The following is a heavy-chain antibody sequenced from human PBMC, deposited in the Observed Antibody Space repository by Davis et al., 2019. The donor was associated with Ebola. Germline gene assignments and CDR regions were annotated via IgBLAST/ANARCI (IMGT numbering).Heavy chain of an antibody. J-gene: IGHJ4*02. V-gene: IGHV4-61*01. D-gene: IGHD6-19*01. Sequence: SETLSLTCTVSGGSVSSGSYYWSWIRQTPGKGLEWIGEINDTGGTNYNPSLKSRVTISVDTSKNQFSLKGNSVTAADTALYYCARRAYSSGWFFDYWGQGTLVTVSS. CDR2: INDTGGT. CDR3: ARRAYSSGWFFDY. CDR1: GGSVSSGSYY.